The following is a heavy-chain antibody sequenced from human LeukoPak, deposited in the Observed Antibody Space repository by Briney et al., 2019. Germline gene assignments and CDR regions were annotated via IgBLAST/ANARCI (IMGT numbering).Heavy chain of an antibody. Sequence: GGSLRLSCAASGFTFSSYEMNRVRQAPGKGLEWVSVISGSGGSTYYADSVKGRFTISRDNSKNTLYLQMNSLRAEDTAVYYCAKRSSSWYEDYWGQGTLVTVSS. CDR3: AKRSSSWYEDY. V-gene: IGHV3-23*01. D-gene: IGHD6-13*01. J-gene: IGHJ4*02. CDR1: GFTFSSYE. CDR2: ISGSGGST.